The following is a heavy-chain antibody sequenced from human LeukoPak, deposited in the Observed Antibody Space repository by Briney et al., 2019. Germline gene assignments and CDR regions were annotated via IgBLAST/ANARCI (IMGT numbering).Heavy chain of an antibody. V-gene: IGHV3-15*01. CDR2: VKTKADGGTT. CDR3: TTEDF. Sequence: VGSLRLSCAGSGFAFSTAWMIWVRQAPGKGLEWVGRVKTKADGGTTDYAAPEKGRFTITRDDSKNTVHLQMNSLNTEDTAVYYCTTEDFWGQGTLVTVSS. J-gene: IGHJ3*01. D-gene: IGHD3/OR15-3a*01. CDR1: GFAFSTAW.